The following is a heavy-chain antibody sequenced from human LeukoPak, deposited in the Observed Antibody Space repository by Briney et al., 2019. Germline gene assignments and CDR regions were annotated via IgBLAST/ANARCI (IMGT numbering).Heavy chain of an antibody. CDR3: ARAACSWSCFDY. CDR1: GYTFTDYA. V-gene: IGHV1-3*04. J-gene: IGHJ4*02. CDR2: ILTGNGNT. Sequence: GASVKVSCKASGYTFTDYAIQWVRQVPGQRLEWMGWILTGNGNTKYSQKFQDRVTITRDTSASTVYMELSSLRSEDTAVYYCARAACSWSCFDYWGQGIQVTVSS. D-gene: IGHD2-15*01.